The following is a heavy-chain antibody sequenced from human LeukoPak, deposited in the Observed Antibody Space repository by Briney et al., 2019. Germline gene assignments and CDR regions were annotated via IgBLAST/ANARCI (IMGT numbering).Heavy chain of an antibody. J-gene: IGHJ2*01. Sequence: PSETLSLNCTVSGGTIRSYYWSWIRQPPGKGLEWIGYIYHSGSTSYNPSLKSRVTISVDTSKNQFSLRLTSLTAADTAVYYCARRDSGGYGYFDLWGRGTLVTVSS. CDR1: GGTIRSYY. D-gene: IGHD6-19*01. CDR2: IYHSGST. V-gene: IGHV4-59*01. CDR3: ARRDSGGYGYFDL.